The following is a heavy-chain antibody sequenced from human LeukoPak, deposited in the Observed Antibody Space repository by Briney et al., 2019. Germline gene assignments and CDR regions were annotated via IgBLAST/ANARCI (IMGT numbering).Heavy chain of an antibody. Sequence: SQTLSLTCTVSGGSISSSTYDWSWIRQPAGKGLEWIGRISTSGSTNYNPSLQSRVTISVDTSKNQFSLKLSSVTAADTALYYSTRQVNILTGYWSANVYYFMDVWSKGTTVTVSS. CDR3: TRQVNILTGYWSANVYYFMDV. V-gene: IGHV4-61*02. CDR1: GGSISSSTYD. CDR2: ISTSGST. D-gene: IGHD3-9*01. J-gene: IGHJ6*03.